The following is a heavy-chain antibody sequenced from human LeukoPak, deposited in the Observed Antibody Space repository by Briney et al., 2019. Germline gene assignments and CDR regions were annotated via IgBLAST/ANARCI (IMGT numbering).Heavy chain of an antibody. V-gene: IGHV3-23*01. CDR3: ARGFLGGTDQYFDS. D-gene: IGHD6-19*01. Sequence: GGSLRLSCAASGFTFSTYAMNWVRQAPAKGLEWVSTIGGGGPTTDYADSVKDRFTISRDNSKNTLYLQMNSLRAEDTAVYFCARGFLGGTDQYFDSWGQGTLVTVSS. CDR2: IGGGGPTT. CDR1: GFTFSTYA. J-gene: IGHJ4*02.